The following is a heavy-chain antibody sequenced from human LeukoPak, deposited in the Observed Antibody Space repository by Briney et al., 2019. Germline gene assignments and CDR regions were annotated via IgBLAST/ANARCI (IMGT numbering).Heavy chain of an antibody. J-gene: IGHJ6*02. D-gene: IGHD4-11*01. CDR1: GYTFTSYA. CDR3: ARSYSNYEHYYYGMDV. V-gene: IGHV1-3*01. Sequence: ASVKVSCKASGYTFTSYAMHWVRQAPGQRLEWMGWINAGNGNTKYSQKFQGRVTITRDTSASTAYMELSSLRSDDTAVYYCARSYSNYEHYYYGMDVWGQGTTVTVSS. CDR2: INAGNGNT.